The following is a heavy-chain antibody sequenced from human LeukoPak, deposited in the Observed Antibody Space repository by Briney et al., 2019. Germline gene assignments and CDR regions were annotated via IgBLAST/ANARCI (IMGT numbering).Heavy chain of an antibody. J-gene: IGHJ4*02. CDR1: GFTFYDYA. CDR2: ISWNSGSI. Sequence: GRSLRLSCAASGFTFYDYAMHWVRHAPGKGLEWVSGISWNSGSIGYADSVKGRFTISRDDAKNSLYLQMNSLRAEDTALYYCAKDSGYDILTGRFDYWGQGTLVTVSS. D-gene: IGHD3-9*01. CDR3: AKDSGYDILTGRFDY. V-gene: IGHV3-9*01.